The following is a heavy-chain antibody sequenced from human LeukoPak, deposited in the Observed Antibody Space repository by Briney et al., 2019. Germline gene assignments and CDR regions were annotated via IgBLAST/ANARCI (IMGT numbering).Heavy chain of an antibody. CDR2: INHSGST. D-gene: IGHD3-10*01. J-gene: IGHJ4*02. CDR1: GGSFSGYY. CDR3: ARSVKELPYFHY. V-gene: IGHV4-34*09. Sequence: PSEPLSLTYAVYGGSFSGYYWSWIRQPPEKGLEWIGEINHSGSTNYNPSLKSRLTISVVTSNNQFSLKLISVTAADTAVYYCARSVKELPYFHYWGQGTLVTVSA.